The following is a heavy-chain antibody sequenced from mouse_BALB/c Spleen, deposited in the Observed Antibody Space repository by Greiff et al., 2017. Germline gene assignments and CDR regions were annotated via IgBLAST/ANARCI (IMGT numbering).Heavy chain of an antibody. Sequence: EVQLQQSGPDLVKPSQSLSLTCTVTGYSITSGYSWRWIRQFLGNKLEWMGYIHYSGSTNYNPSLKSRISITRDTSKNQFFLQLNSVTTEDTATYDCARPLNREGFAYWGQGTLVTVSA. V-gene: IGHV3-1*02. J-gene: IGHJ3*01. CDR1: GYSITSGYS. CDR2: IHYSGST. CDR3: ARPLNREGFAY.